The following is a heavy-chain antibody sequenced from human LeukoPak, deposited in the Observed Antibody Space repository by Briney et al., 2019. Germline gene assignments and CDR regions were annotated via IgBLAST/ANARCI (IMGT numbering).Heavy chain of an antibody. CDR2: IGTDGSYI. CDR3: ARKMKTGDRVGTFDI. J-gene: IGHJ3*02. Sequence: GGSLRLSCAASGFTFSIHNINWVRQAPMKGLECVSSIGTDGSYIYYADSVQGRFTISRDNAKNSLYLQMNSLTAEDTAVYYCARKMKTGDRVGTFDIWGQGTMVTVSS. V-gene: IGHV3-21*01. CDR1: GFTFSIHN. D-gene: IGHD1-1*01.